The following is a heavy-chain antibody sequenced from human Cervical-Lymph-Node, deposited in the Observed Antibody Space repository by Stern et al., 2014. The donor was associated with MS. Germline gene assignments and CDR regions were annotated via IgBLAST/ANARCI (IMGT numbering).Heavy chain of an antibody. CDR1: GFTFSSYG. CDR3: ARDYEDTSMLFDH. V-gene: IGHV3-30*03. CDR2: ISYDGKHK. J-gene: IGHJ4*02. D-gene: IGHD2-8*01. Sequence: DQLVESGGAVVQPGRSLRLSCAASGFTFSSYGMHWVRQAPGKGLEWATVISYDGKHKYYAASVKGLFTISRDNSKNTLHLQMNSVTPDDTAIYYCARDYEDTSMLFDHWGQGTLVTVSS.